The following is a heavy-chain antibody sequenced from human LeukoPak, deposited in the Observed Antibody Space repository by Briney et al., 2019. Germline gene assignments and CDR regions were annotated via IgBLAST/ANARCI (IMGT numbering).Heavy chain of an antibody. Sequence: PSETLSLTCTVSGGSIRSSSYYWGWIRQPPGKGLEWIGSIYYSGSTYYNASLKSRGTISVDTSKNQFSLKLNSVTAADTAVYFCARQVVAVAGTGYFDYWGQGTLVIVSS. V-gene: IGHV4-39*01. CDR2: IYYSGST. J-gene: IGHJ4*02. CDR3: ARQVVAVAGTGYFDY. D-gene: IGHD6-19*01. CDR1: GGSIRSSSYY.